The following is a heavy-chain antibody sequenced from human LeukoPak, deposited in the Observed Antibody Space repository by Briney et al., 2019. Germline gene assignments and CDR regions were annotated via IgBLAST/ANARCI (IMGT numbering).Heavy chain of an antibody. Sequence: ASVKVSCKASGYTFTCYGISWVRQAPGQGLEWMGWISAYNGNTNYAQKLQGRVTMSTDTSTSTAYMELRSLRSDDTAVYYCATNFGYCSSTSCYDYWGQGTLVTVSS. V-gene: IGHV1-18*01. CDR3: ATNFGYCSSTSCYDY. CDR1: GYTFTCYG. J-gene: IGHJ4*02. D-gene: IGHD2-2*03. CDR2: ISAYNGNT.